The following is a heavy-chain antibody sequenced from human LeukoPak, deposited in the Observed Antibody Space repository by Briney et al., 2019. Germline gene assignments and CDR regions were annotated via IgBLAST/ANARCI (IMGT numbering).Heavy chain of an antibody. Sequence: GGSLRLSCAASGFTFSNYGMNWVRQAPGKGLEWVSGITPDAGRTYYADSVKGRFTIYRDNSKNTVYLQMNSLGAEDTAVYYCVQDWAWGAFGYWGQGTLVTVSS. J-gene: IGHJ4*02. CDR2: ITPDAGRT. CDR3: VQDWAWGAFGY. CDR1: GFTFSNYG. D-gene: IGHD7-27*01. V-gene: IGHV3-23*01.